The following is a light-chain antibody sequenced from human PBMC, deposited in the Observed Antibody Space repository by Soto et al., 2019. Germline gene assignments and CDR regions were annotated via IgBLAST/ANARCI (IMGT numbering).Light chain of an antibody. CDR3: QTWGTGSAIVV. Sequence: QLVLTQSPSASASLGASVKLTCTLSSGHSNYAIAWHQQQPEKGPRYLMKVNSGGSHIKGDGIPDRFSGSSSGAERYLFISRLQSEDEADYYCQTWGTGSAIVVFGGGTKLTVL. J-gene: IGLJ7*01. CDR2: VNSGGSH. V-gene: IGLV4-69*01. CDR1: SGHSNYA.